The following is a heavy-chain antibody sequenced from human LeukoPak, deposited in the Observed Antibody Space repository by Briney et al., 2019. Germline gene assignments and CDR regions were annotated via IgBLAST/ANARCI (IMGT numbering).Heavy chain of an antibody. V-gene: IGHV4-59*01. CDR2: IYYSGST. D-gene: IGHD2-2*01. CDR3: ARGGSKYQLLSAYNWFDP. Sequence: SETLSLTCTVSGGSISSYYWSWIRQPPGKGLEWIGYIYYSGSTNYNPSLKSRVTISVDTSKNQFSLKLSSVTAADTAVYYCARGGSKYQLLSAYNWFDPWGQGTLVTVSS. CDR1: GGSISSYY. J-gene: IGHJ5*02.